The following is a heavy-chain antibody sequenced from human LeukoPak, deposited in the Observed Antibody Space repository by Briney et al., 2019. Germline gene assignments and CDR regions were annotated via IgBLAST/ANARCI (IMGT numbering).Heavy chain of an antibody. CDR3: AKSTWFDYLDY. Sequence: PGGSLRLSCAASGFPFTTYAMSWVRQAPGKGLEWVSAISGRGGRTYYADSVKGRFTISRDNSENTLYLQMNRLRADDTAIYYCAKSTWFDYLDYWGQGTLVTVSS. D-gene: IGHD3-9*01. V-gene: IGHV3-23*01. CDR2: ISGRGGRT. J-gene: IGHJ4*02. CDR1: GFPFTTYA.